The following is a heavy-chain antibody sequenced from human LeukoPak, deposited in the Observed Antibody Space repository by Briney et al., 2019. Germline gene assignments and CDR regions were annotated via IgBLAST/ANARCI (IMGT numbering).Heavy chain of an antibody. CDR1: GFTFSSYG. V-gene: IGHV3-33*08. CDR3: ARGVETYYYYMDV. D-gene: IGHD3-10*01. Sequence: PGGSLRLSCAASGFTFSSYGMHWVRQAPGKGLEWVAVIWYDGSNKYYADSVKGRFTISRDNSKNTLYLQMNSLRAEDTAVYYCARGVETYYYYMDVWGKGTTVTVSS. J-gene: IGHJ6*03. CDR2: IWYDGSNK.